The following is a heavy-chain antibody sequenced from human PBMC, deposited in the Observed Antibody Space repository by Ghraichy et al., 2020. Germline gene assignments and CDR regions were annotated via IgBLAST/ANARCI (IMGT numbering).Heavy chain of an antibody. V-gene: IGHV4-34*01. J-gene: IGHJ6*02. CDR2: INHSGST. Sequence: SETLSLTCAVYGGSFSGYYWSWIRQPPGKGLEWIGEINHSGSTNYNPSLKSRVTISVDTSKNQFSLKLSSVTAADTAVYCCARHMGRVRAAAGTTSYYYYGMDVWGQGTTVTVSS. D-gene: IGHD6-13*01. CDR1: GGSFSGYY. CDR3: ARHMGRVRAAAGTTSYYYYGMDV.